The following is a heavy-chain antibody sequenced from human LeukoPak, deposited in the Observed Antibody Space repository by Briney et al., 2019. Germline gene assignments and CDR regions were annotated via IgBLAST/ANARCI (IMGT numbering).Heavy chain of an antibody. CDR1: GGSISSYY. Sequence: SETLSLTCTVSGGSISSYYWSWIRQPPGKGLEWIGYIYYSGSTNYNPSLKSRVTISVDTSKNQFSLKLSSVTAADTAVYYCARDLGRGYSSGWYDYWGQGTLVTVSS. D-gene: IGHD6-19*01. V-gene: IGHV4-59*01. CDR3: ARDLGRGYSSGWYDY. CDR2: IYYSGST. J-gene: IGHJ4*02.